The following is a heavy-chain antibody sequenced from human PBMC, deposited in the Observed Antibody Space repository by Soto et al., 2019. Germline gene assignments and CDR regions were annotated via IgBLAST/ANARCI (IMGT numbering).Heavy chain of an antibody. D-gene: IGHD1-26*01. CDR3: ARGYSPALGAPWARVNWFDP. CDR1: GASISSSY. Sequence: SETLSHTCTVSGASISSSYSSRIRRAPGKGLAWIDYIYHSGSTKYNPSLKSRVTISVDTSKNHFSVKLSSVTAADTAVYYCARGYSPALGAPWARVNWFDPWGQGTLVTVS. CDR2: IYHSGST. V-gene: IGHV4-59*01. J-gene: IGHJ5*02.